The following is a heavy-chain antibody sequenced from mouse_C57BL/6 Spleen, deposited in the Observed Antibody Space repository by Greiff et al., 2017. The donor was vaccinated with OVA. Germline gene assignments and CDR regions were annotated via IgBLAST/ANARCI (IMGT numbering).Heavy chain of an antibody. CDR3: ARGENGYYAMDY. Sequence: QVQLQQSGAELARPGASVKMSCKASGYTFTSYTMHWVKQRPGQGLEWIGYINPSSGYTKYNQKFKDKATLTADKSSSTAYMQLSSLTSEDSAVYYCARGENGYYAMDYWGQGTSVTVSS. CDR1: GYTFTSYT. J-gene: IGHJ4*01. CDR2: INPSSGYT. V-gene: IGHV1-4*01.